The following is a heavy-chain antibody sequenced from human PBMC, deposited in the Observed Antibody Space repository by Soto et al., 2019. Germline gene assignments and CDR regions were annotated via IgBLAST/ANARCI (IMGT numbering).Heavy chain of an antibody. CDR3: AMKVMLGTCDY. J-gene: IGHJ4*02. D-gene: IGHD3-16*01. CDR1: GYSFTAYY. CDR2: INPTGTSL. V-gene: IGHV1-46*01. Sequence: QVHLVQSGAEVKKPGASVKVSCKASGYSFTAYYVHWVRQAPGQGLVWMGVINPTGTSLTYAQRFQGRITLTRATSTTTVYMELTGLRFEDTAVYYCAMKVMLGTCDYWGQGTLVTVSS.